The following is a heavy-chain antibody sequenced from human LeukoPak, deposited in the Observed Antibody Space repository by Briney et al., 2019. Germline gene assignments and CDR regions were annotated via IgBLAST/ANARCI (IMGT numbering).Heavy chain of an antibody. Sequence: GGSLRLSCAASGFTFDDYAMHWVRQAPGKGLEWVSGISWNSGSIGYADSVKGRFTISRDNSKNTLYLQMNSLRAEDTAVYYCAKGGNLPFDYWGQGTLVTVSS. CDR2: ISWNSGSI. J-gene: IGHJ4*02. CDR1: GFTFDDYA. V-gene: IGHV3-9*01. D-gene: IGHD4-23*01. CDR3: AKGGNLPFDY.